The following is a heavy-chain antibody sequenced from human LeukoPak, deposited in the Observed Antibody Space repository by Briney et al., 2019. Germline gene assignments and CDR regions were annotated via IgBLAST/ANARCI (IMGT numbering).Heavy chain of an antibody. D-gene: IGHD2-21*02. V-gene: IGHV3-30*18. J-gene: IGHJ4*02. CDR2: ISYDGSNK. Sequence: GGSLRLSCAASGFTFSSYGMHWVRQAPGKGLEWVAVISYDGSNKYYADSVKGRFTISRDNSKNTLYLQMNSLRAEDTAVYYCAKDLWPAVVVTAIPGYWGQGTLVTVSS. CDR1: GFTFSSYG. CDR3: AKDLWPAVVVTAIPGY.